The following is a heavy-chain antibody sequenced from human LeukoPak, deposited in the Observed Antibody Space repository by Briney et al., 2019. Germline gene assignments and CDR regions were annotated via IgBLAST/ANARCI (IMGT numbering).Heavy chain of an antibody. CDR1: GYTFTGYY. CDR2: INPKRGGA. J-gene: IGHJ4*02. Sequence: ASVKVSCKASGYTFTGYYIHWAGQAPGQGLEWMGWINPKRGGANYAQKFQGRVTMTRDTSINTAYMELSSLRYDDTALYYCARSPIAVLPAAIMSLRAPSDYWGQGTLVTVSS. CDR3: ARSPIAVLPAAIMSLRAPSDY. D-gene: IGHD2-2*02. V-gene: IGHV1-2*02.